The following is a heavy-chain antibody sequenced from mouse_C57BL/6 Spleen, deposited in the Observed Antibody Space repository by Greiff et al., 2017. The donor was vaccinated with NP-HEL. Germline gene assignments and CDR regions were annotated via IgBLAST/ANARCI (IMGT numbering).Heavy chain of an antibody. V-gene: IGHV1-9*01. J-gene: IGHJ2*01. CDR1: GYTFTGYW. Sequence: QVQLQQSGAELMKPGASVKLSCKATGYTFTGYWIEWVRQRPGHGLEWIGEILPGGGSTNYNEKFKGKATFTADTSSNTAYMQLISLTTEDSPIYYCARRGYGVTPSYSFDYWGQGTTLTVSS. CDR3: ARRGYGVTPSYSFDY. D-gene: IGHD1-1*01. CDR2: ILPGGGST.